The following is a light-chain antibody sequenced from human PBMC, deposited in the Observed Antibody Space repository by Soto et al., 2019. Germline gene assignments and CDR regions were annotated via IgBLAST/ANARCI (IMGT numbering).Light chain of an antibody. J-gene: IGKJ4*01. Sequence: IRITQSPSSLSSTVGDRVTSSCRASQYISTLLNWYQQKPGKAPAVLISAASNVESGVPSRFSGSGSVTDFTLTINSLQPEDFTPYYCQHSYSTPLTFGVGTKVDIK. V-gene: IGKV1-39*01. CDR1: QYISTL. CDR2: AAS. CDR3: QHSYSTPLT.